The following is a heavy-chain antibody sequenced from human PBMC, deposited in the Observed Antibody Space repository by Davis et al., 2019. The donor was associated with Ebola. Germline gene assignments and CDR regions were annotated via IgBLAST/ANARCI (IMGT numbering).Heavy chain of an antibody. Sequence: GGSLRLSCAASGFTFSDYYMSWIRQAPGKGLEWVSYISSSSSYTNYADSVKGRFTISRDNAKNSLYLQMNSLRAEDTALYYCAKDMKVVITGGMDVWGKGTTVTVSS. J-gene: IGHJ6*04. CDR1: GFTFSDYY. D-gene: IGHD3-22*01. CDR3: AKDMKVVITGGMDV. CDR2: ISSSSSYT. V-gene: IGHV3-11*05.